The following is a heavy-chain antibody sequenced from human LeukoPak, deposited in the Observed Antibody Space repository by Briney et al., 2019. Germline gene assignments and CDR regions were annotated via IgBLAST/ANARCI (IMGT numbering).Heavy chain of an antibody. CDR3: ASSSYYDILTGYFPYYFYN. Sequence: TPSETLSLTCAVSGDSISSGAYSWSWIRQPPGKGLEWIGYISHSGNTYYNPSLKSRVTMSVDRSNNQFSLKLSSVTAADTAVYYCASSSYYDILTGYFPYYFYNWGQGTLVTVSS. CDR2: ISHSGNT. J-gene: IGHJ4*02. V-gene: IGHV4-30-2*01. CDR1: GDSISSGAYS. D-gene: IGHD3-9*01.